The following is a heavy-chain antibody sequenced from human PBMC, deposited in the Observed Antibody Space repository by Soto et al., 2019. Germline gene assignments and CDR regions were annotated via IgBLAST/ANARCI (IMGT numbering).Heavy chain of an antibody. CDR2: IKQDGSEK. V-gene: IGHV3-7*01. CDR1: GFTFSSYW. CDR3: ARSRIAVAGRENYFDY. D-gene: IGHD6-19*01. Sequence: GGSLRLSCAASGFTFSSYWMSWVRQAPGKGLEWVANIKQDGSEKYYVDSVKGRFTISRDNAKNSLYLQMNSLRAEDTAVYYCARSRIAVAGRENYFDYWGQGTLVTVSS. J-gene: IGHJ4*02.